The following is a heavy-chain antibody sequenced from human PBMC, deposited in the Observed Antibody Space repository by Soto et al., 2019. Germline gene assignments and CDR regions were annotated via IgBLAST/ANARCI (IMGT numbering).Heavy chain of an antibody. D-gene: IGHD5-18*01. Sequence: QVQLVESGGGVVQPGRSLRLSCAASGFTFSSYGMHWVRQAPGKGLEWVAVIWYDGSNKYYADSVKGRFTISRDNSKNTLYLQMNSLRAEDTAVYYCARGKVYSYGSDWFDPWGQGTLVTVSS. CDR1: GFTFSSYG. J-gene: IGHJ5*02. V-gene: IGHV3-33*01. CDR2: IWYDGSNK. CDR3: ARGKVYSYGSDWFDP.